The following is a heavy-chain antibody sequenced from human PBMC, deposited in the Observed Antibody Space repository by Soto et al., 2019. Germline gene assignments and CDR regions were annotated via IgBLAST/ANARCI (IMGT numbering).Heavy chain of an antibody. CDR3: AIDINPDILTGYYKYFDY. V-gene: IGHV3-9*01. CDR1: GFTFDDYA. J-gene: IGHJ4*02. D-gene: IGHD3-9*01. CDR2: ISWNSGSI. Sequence: PGGSLRLSCAASGFTFDDYAMHWVRQAPGKGLEWVSGISWNSGSIGYADSVKGRFTISRDNAKNSLYLQMNSLRAEDTALYYCAIDINPDILTGYYKYFDYWGQGTLVTVSS.